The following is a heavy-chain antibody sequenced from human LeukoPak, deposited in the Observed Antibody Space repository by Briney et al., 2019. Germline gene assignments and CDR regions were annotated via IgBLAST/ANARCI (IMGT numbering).Heavy chain of an antibody. CDR3: ATGGGDLGY. V-gene: IGHV3-21*01. Sequence: GGSLRLSCAVSGFTFSSSNMNWVRQAPGKGLEWVSSISSTSYYIYYADSMKGRFTISRDNAQNSLYLQMNSLRAEDTAVYYCATGGGDLGYWGQGTLVTVSS. D-gene: IGHD2-21*01. CDR2: ISSTSYYI. CDR1: GFTFSSSN. J-gene: IGHJ4*02.